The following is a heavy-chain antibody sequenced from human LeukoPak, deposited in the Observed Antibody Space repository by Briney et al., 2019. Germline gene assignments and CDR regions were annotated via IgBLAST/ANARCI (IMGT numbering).Heavy chain of an antibody. CDR3: ARQTGSGLFILP. CDR2: IYYSGNT. D-gene: IGHD3/OR15-3a*01. J-gene: IGHJ4*02. CDR1: GGSISSSSYY. Sequence: SETLSLTCTVSGGSISSSSYYWGWIRQPPGKGLEWIGSIYYSGNTYYNASLKSRVTISIDTSKNQFSLKLTSVTAADTAVYYCARQTGSGLFILPGGQGTLVTVSS. V-gene: IGHV4-39*01.